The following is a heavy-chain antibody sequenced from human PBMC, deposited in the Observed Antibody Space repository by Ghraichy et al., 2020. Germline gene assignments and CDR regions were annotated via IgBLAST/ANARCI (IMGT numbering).Heavy chain of an antibody. CDR1: GFTFSGSA. J-gene: IGHJ4*02. Sequence: GGSLRLSCAASGFTFSGSAMHWVRQASGKGLEWVGRIRSKANSYATAYAASVKGRFTISRDDSKNTAYLQMNSLKTEDTAVYYCTIGTTVVTPGWGQGTLVTVSS. CDR3: TIGTTVVTPG. V-gene: IGHV3-73*01. CDR2: IRSKANSYAT. D-gene: IGHD4-23*01.